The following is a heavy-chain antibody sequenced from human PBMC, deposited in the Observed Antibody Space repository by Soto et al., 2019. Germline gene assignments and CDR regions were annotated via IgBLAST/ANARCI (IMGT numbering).Heavy chain of an antibody. CDR2: INPNSGGT. J-gene: IGHJ6*02. CDR1: GYTFTGYC. CDR3: ARTRYSSGWYPYYYGMDV. V-gene: IGHV1-2*04. D-gene: IGHD6-19*01. Sequence: GASVKVSCKASGYTFTGYCMHWVRQAPGQRLEWMGWINPNSGGTNYAQKFQGWVTMTRDTSISTAYMELSRLRSDDTAVYYCARTRYSSGWYPYYYGMDVWGQGTTVTVSS.